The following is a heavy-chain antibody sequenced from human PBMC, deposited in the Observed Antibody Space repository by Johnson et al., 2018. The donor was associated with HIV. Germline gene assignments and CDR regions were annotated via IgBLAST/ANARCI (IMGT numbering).Heavy chain of an antibody. CDR2: ISWNSGSI. CDR3: ARDRKYNFWSGYDT. Sequence: VQLVESGGSMVRPGGSLRLSCAAFGFTFDDYGMSWVRQAPEKGLEWVSGISWNSGSIGYADYVKGRFTISRDNAEDSLYLQMDSLRAEDTALYYCARDRKYNFWSGYDTWGQGTMVSVSS. V-gene: IGHV3-20*04. J-gene: IGHJ3*01. CDR1: GFTFDDYG. D-gene: IGHD3-3*01.